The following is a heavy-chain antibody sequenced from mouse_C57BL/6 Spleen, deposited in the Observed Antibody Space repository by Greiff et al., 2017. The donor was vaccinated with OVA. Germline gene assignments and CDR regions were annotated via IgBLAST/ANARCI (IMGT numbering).Heavy chain of an antibody. CDR1: GYAFSGYW. CDR3: ASLVVYCDYDWAG. CDR2: IDPGDGDT. V-gene: IGHV1-80*01. D-gene: IGHD2-4*01. J-gene: IGHJ3*01. Sequence: QVQLQQSGAELVKPGASVKISCKASGYAFSGYWMNWVKQRPGKGLEWIGQIDPGDGDTNYHGKFKGKATLTADKSSSTAYLQLSSLTSEDSAVYFCASLVVYCDYDWAGWGPGTLVTVSA.